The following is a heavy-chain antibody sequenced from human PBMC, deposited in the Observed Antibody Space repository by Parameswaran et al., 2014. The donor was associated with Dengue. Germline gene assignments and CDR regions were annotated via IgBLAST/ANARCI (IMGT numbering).Heavy chain of an antibody. CDR3: AKVRGRMSINDY. D-gene: IGHD3-10*01. Sequence: VRQAPGKGLEWVAVISYDGSNKYYADSVKGRFTISRDNSKNTLYLQMNSLRAEDTAVYYCAKVRGRMSINDYWGQGTLVTVSS. CDR2: ISYDGSNK. V-gene: IGHV3-30*18. J-gene: IGHJ4*02.